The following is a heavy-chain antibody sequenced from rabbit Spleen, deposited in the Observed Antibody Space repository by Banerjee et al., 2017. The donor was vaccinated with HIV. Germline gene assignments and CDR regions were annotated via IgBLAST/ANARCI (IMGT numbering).Heavy chain of an antibody. CDR2: FDPVFGST. Sequence: QLKETGGGLVQPGGSLTLSCKASGFDFSSYYMTWVRQAPGKGLEWIGYFDPVFGSTYYASWVNGRFTISSHNAQNTLYLQLNSLTAADTATYFCARDLAGVVGWNFGLWGQGTLVTVS. J-gene: IGHJ4*01. V-gene: IGHV1S7*01. CDR3: ARDLAGVVGWNFGL. CDR1: GFDFSSYY. D-gene: IGHD4-1*01.